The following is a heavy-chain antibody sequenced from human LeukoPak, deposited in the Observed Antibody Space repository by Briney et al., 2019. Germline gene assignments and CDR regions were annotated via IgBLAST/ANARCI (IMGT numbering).Heavy chain of an antibody. CDR3: ARGRRFARYDFGSGYYYENFDY. CDR2: INHSGST. V-gene: IGHV4-34*01. D-gene: IGHD3-3*01. Sequence: KTSETLSLTCAVYGGSFSGYYWSWIRQPPGKGLEWIGEINHSGSTNYNPSLKSRVTISVDTSKNQFSLKLSSVTAADTAVYYCARGRRFARYDFGSGYYYENFDYWGQGTLFTVSS. CDR1: GGSFSGYY. J-gene: IGHJ4*02.